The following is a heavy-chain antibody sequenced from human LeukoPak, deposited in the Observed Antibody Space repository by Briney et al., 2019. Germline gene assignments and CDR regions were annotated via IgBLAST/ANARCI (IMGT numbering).Heavy chain of an antibody. J-gene: IGHJ3*02. CDR3: ARDLDDSSGYYSLVHAFDI. D-gene: IGHD3-22*01. V-gene: IGHV1-69*13. CDR1: GGTFSSYA. CDR2: IIPIFGTA. Sequence: AASVKVSCKASGGTFSSYAISWVRQAPGQGLEWMGGIIPIFGTANYAQKFQGRVTITADESTSTAYMELSSLRSEDTAVYYCARDLDDSSGYYSLVHAFDIWGQGTMVTVSS.